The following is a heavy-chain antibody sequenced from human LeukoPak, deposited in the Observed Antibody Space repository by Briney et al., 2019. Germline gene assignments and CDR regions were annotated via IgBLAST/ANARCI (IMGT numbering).Heavy chain of an antibody. Sequence: GRSLRLSCAASGFTFSSYGMHWVRQAPGKGLEWVAVISYDGSNKYYADSVKGRFTISRDNSKNTLYLQMNSLRAEDTAVYYCAKEGGATTPLYFDYWGQGTLVTVSS. D-gene: IGHD1-26*01. J-gene: IGHJ4*02. CDR1: GFTFSSYG. CDR2: ISYDGSNK. V-gene: IGHV3-30*18. CDR3: AKEGGATTPLYFDY.